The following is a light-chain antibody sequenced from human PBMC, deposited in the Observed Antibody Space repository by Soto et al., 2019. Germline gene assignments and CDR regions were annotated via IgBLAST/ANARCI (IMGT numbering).Light chain of an antibody. CDR3: QQSYSTPWT. CDR1: QNIGSY. V-gene: IGKV1-39*01. J-gene: IGKJ1*01. CDR2: DPS. Sequence: DIQMTQSPSSLSAAVGDRVAITCRASQNIGSYVNWYQQKPGMAPKLLISDPSNLQSGAPSRFSGTVSGTEFTLTIRSLQPGDFAIYVCQQSYSTPWTFGQGTRV.